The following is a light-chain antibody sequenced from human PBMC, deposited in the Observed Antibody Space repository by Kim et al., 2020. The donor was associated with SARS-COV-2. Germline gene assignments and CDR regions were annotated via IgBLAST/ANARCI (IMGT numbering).Light chain of an antibody. CDR1: SGDVGGYIN. CDR3: SSDTRSRTVV. Sequence: GQSSTISCTGTSGDVGGYINYSWYQQHTDKSPNLMIYDVSNRPSGVSNRFSGSKSGNTASLTISGLQAEDEADYYCSSDTRSRTVVFGGGTQLTVL. J-gene: IGLJ2*01. CDR2: DVS. V-gene: IGLV2-14*03.